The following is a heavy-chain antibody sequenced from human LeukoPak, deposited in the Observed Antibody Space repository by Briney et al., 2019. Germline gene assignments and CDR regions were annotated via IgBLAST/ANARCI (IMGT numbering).Heavy chain of an antibody. J-gene: IGHJ4*02. D-gene: IGHD2-21*02. Sequence: GGSLRLSCVASGFTFCNTWMSWVRQAPGKGLEWVGRIESKPEGGTTEFPAPVQGRFSISRDDSENTVYLQMDSLKAEDSGVYYCTTDAAPYCGGDCYAVVHWGQGALVAVSS. CDR2: IESKPEGGTT. V-gene: IGHV3-15*04. CDR3: TTDAAPYCGGDCYAVVH. CDR1: GFTFCNTW.